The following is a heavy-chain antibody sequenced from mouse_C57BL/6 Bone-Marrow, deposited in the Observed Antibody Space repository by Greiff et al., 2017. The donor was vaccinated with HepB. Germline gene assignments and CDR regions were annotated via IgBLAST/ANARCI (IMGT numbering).Heavy chain of an antibody. V-gene: IGHV5-4*01. D-gene: IGHD1-1*01. J-gene: IGHJ3*01. CDR2: ISDGGSYT. Sequence: EVKVEESGGGLVKPGGSLKLSCAASGFTFSSYAMSWVRQTPEKRLEWVATISDGGSYTYYPDNVKGRFTISRDNAKNNLYLQMSHLKSEDTAMYYCARDHYGSAWFAYWGQGTLVTVSA. CDR3: ARDHYGSAWFAY. CDR1: GFTFSSYA.